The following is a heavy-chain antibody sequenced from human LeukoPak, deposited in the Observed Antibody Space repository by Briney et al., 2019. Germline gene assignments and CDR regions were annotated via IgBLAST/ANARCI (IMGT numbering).Heavy chain of an antibody. CDR1: GFTFSSYE. J-gene: IGHJ4*02. CDR3: ARDLYSSSSDY. CDR2: ISASGGST. V-gene: IGHV3-23*01. D-gene: IGHD6-6*01. Sequence: PGGSLRLSCAASGFTFSSYEMNWVRQAPGKGLEWVSLISASGGSTYYADSVKGRFTISRDNSKNTLYLQMNSLRAKDTAVYYCARDLYSSSSDYWGQGTLVTVSS.